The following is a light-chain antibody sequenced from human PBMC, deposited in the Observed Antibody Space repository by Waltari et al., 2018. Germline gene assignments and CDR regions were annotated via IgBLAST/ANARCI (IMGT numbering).Light chain of an antibody. CDR2: RAS. V-gene: IGKV3-20*01. CDR3: QQHGTLPAT. J-gene: IGKJ1*01. Sequence: IVLTQSPGTASLSPGERVTLSCRASQSVGSSSLAWYQQKPGQAPRLVIYRASRRATGIPDRFSGSGSGTDFSLTISRLEPEDLAVYYCQQHGTLPATFGQGTKVEIK. CDR1: QSVGSSS.